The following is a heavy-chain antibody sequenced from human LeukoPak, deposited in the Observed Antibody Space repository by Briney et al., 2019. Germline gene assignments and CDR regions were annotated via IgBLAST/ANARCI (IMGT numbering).Heavy chain of an antibody. D-gene: IGHD5-18*01. V-gene: IGHV3-23*01. J-gene: IGHJ4*02. CDR1: GFTFSSYA. Sequence: GGSLRLSCAASGFTFSSYAMTWVRQAPGKGLEWVSAISGSGVSTYYADSVKGRFTISRDNSENTLYLQMNSLRAEDTAVYYCAKVIGYTYDFDYWGQGTLVTVSS. CDR2: ISGSGVST. CDR3: AKVIGYTYDFDY.